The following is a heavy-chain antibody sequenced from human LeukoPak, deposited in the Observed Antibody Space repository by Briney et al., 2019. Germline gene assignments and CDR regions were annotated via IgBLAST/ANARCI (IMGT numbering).Heavy chain of an antibody. D-gene: IGHD5-18*01. CDR1: GGSISSYY. CDR3: ARGDLDTAMPLYCYGMDV. CDR2: IYYSGST. Sequence: AETLSLTCTVSGGSISSYYWSWIRQPPGKGLEWIGYIYYSGSTNYNPSLKSRVTISVDTSKNQFSLKLSAVTAADTAVYYCARGDLDTAMPLYCYGMDVWGQGTTVTVSS. J-gene: IGHJ6*02. V-gene: IGHV4-59*01.